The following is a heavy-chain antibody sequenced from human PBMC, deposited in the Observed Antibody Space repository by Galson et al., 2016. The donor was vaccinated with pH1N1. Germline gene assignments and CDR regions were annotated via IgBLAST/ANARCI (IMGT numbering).Heavy chain of an antibody. D-gene: IGHD3-22*01. CDR2: INPSGGST. Sequence: QSGAEVKKPGASVKISCKASGYTFTTQYVNWVRQAPGQGLEWLGVINPSGGSTTYAQMFQGRVTVTVDTSTSTVYMELSSLRSDDTAMYYCARGGYWVYWGQGTLVTVSS. J-gene: IGHJ4*02. CDR1: GYTFTTQY. CDR3: ARGGYWVY. V-gene: IGHV1-46*01.